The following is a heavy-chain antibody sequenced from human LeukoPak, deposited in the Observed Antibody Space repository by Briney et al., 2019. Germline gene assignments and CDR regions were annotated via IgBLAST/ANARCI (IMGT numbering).Heavy chain of an antibody. D-gene: IGHD3-10*01. V-gene: IGHV3-11*06. J-gene: IGHJ6*02. CDR1: GFTFSDYD. CDR3: AKYRRFGELLSLIPDHGMDV. CDR2: ITNSGNSK. Sequence: GGSLRLSCAASGFTFSDYDMSWVRQAPGKGLEWVSYITNSGNSKSYADSVKGRFTISRDNTKSSLYLQMNGLRAEDTAVYYCAKYRRFGELLSLIPDHGMDVWGQGTTVTVSS.